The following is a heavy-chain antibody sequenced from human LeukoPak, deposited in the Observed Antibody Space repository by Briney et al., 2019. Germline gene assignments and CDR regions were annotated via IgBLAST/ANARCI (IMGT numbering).Heavy chain of an antibody. CDR3: ARDNGGSSPFDY. V-gene: IGHV3-74*01. CDR1: GFTFSNYW. J-gene: IGHJ4*02. CDR2: INSDGINT. D-gene: IGHD4-23*01. Sequence: GGSLRLSCAASGFTFSNYWMHWVRQAPGKGLVWVSRINSDGINTSYADSVKGRFTISRDNAKGSLHLQVNSLRAEDTAVYYCARDNGGSSPFDYWGQGTLVTVSS.